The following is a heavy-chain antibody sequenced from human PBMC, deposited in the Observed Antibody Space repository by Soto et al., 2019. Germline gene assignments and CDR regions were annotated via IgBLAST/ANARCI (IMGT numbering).Heavy chain of an antibody. CDR2: IYYSGST. V-gene: IGHV4-31*03. J-gene: IGHJ5*02. CDR3: ARGFYDSSGPNWFDP. D-gene: IGHD3-22*01. Sequence: QVQLQESGPGLVKPSQTLSLTCTVSGGSISSGGYYWSWIRQHPGKGLEWIGYIYYSGSTYYNPSLKSRVTLAVDTSKNQFSLKLSSVTAADTAVYYCARGFYDSSGPNWFDPWGQGTLVTVSS. CDR1: GGSISSGGYY.